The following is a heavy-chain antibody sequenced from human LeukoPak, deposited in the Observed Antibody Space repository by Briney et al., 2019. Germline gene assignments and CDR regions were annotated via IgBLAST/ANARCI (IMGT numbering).Heavy chain of an antibody. CDR1: GGSFGAYY. CDR3: AGPGAGDLDY. V-gene: IGHV4-34*01. J-gene: IGHJ4*02. CDR2: INHSGST. Sequence: PSETLSLTCAVYGGSFGAYYWSWIRQPPGKGLEWIGEINHSGSTNYNPSLKSRVTISVDTSKNHFSLKLSSVTAADTAVYYRAGPGAGDLDYWGQGTLVTVSS. D-gene: IGHD3-10*01.